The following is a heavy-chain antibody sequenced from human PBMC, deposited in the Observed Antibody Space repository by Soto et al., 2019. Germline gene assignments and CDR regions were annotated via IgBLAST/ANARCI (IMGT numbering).Heavy chain of an antibody. J-gene: IGHJ4*02. D-gene: IGHD2-15*01. CDR2: IANYNGKT. V-gene: IGHV1-18*01. CDR3: CSGGTYFDY. Sequence: GASVKVSFKTSGSTFTSYGISWVRQAPGQGLEWMGWIANYNGKTNYAQKFQGRVTMTTDTSTSTAYMELRSLRSDDTAVYYCCSGGTYFDYWGQGTLVTVSS. CDR1: GSTFTSYG.